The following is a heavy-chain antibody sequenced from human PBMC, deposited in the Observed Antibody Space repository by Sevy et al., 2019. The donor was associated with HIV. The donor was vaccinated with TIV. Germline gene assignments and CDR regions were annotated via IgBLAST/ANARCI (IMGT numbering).Heavy chain of an antibody. Sequence: SEILSLTCTVSGASISSYYWSWIRQPPGKGLEWVGYIYYNGRTNYNPSLKSRVTISVDTSKNQFSLKLISVTAADTAVYYCARSLADYYYGMDVWGQGTTVTVSS. V-gene: IGHV4-59*01. CDR1: GASISSYY. CDR3: ARSLADYYYGMDV. CDR2: IYYNGRT. J-gene: IGHJ6*02.